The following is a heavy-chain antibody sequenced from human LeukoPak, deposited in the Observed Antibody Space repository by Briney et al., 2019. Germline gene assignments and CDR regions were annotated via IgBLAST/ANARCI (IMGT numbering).Heavy chain of an antibody. CDR3: ARDEDSSGWYLHDAFDI. CDR1: GFTFSSYS. J-gene: IGHJ3*02. CDR2: ISRSSSYI. V-gene: IGHV3-21*01. D-gene: IGHD6-19*01. Sequence: GGSLRLSCAASGFTFSSYSMNWVRQAPGKGLEWVSSISRSSSYIYYADSVKGRFTISRDNAKNSLYLQMNSLRAEDTAVYYCARDEDSSGWYLHDAFDIWGRGTMVTVSS.